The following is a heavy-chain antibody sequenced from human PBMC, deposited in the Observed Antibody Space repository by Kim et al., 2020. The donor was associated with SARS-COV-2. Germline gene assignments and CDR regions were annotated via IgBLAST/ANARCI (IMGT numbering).Heavy chain of an antibody. Sequence: SDDYAISVKSRIIINADTSKNQFSLQVNSVTPEDSAVYYCARGTYYSGFDVWGQGTTVTVSS. CDR2: SD. CDR3: ARGTYYSGFDV. J-gene: IGHJ6*02. V-gene: IGHV6-1*01.